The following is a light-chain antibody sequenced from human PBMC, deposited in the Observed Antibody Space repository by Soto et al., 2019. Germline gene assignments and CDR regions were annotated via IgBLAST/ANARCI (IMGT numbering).Light chain of an antibody. CDR3: QHCQPYGDSPPLT. Sequence: EIVLSQSPGTMSLSPGETASLSCRASQNVRGSYLAWYQQKPGQAPRLLISAASRRATGVPDRFSGSGSGTDFTLTISRLEPEDFAVYYCQHCQPYGDSPPLTFGGGTKVDIK. V-gene: IGKV3-20*01. CDR1: QNVRGSY. CDR2: AAS. J-gene: IGKJ4*01.